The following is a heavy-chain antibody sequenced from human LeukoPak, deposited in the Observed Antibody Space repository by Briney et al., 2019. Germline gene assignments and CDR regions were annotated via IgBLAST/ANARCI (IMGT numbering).Heavy chain of an antibody. CDR3: ARSSSYFYMDV. V-gene: IGHV1-2*02. CDR2: INPNSGGT. CDR1: GDSFGTYG. Sequence: ASVKVSCKASGDSFGTYGITWVRQAPGQGLEWMGWINPNSGGTKYAQKFQGRVTMTRDTSISTAYMELSRLRSDDTAVYYCARSSSYFYMDVWGKGTTVTVSS. J-gene: IGHJ6*03.